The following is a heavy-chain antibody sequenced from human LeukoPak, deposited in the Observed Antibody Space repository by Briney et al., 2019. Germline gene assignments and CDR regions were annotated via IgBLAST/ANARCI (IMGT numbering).Heavy chain of an antibody. V-gene: IGHV4-59*01. D-gene: IGHD3-16*01. J-gene: IGHJ4*02. CDR3: ARDVTPATL. Sequence: SETLSLTCTVSGGSISINYWSWIRQPPGKGLEWIGYIRSSGSTNYNPSLKSRATISMDTPKKQFSLQLSSVTAADTAVYYCARDVTPATLWGQGTLVTVSS. CDR2: IRSSGST. CDR1: GGSISINY.